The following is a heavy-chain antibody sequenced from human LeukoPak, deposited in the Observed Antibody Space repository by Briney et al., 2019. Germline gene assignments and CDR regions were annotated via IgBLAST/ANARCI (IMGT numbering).Heavy chain of an antibody. CDR1: GFTFSSYG. J-gene: IGHJ6*02. CDR2: INTASSYI. D-gene: IGHD4-17*01. V-gene: IGHV3-21*01. CDR3: ARNERDDYGDYGMDV. Sequence: GGSLRLPCAASGFTFSSYGMNWVRQAPGKGLEWVSSINTASSYIYYADSVKGRFTISRDNAKNSLYLQMNSLGAGDTAVYYCARNERDDYGDYGMDVWGQGTTVTVSS.